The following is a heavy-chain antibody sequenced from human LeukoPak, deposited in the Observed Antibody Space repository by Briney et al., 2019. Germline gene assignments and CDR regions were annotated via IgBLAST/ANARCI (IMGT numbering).Heavy chain of an antibody. CDR2: IIPIFGTA. Sequence: GASVKVSRKASGGTFSSYAISWVRQAPGQGLEWMGGIIPIFGTANYAQKFQGRVTITADKSTSTAYMELSSLRSEDTAVYYCARAPYYDILTQPYYYYGMDVWGKGTTVTVSS. CDR3: ARAPYYDILTQPYYYYGMDV. D-gene: IGHD3-9*01. CDR1: GGTFSSYA. J-gene: IGHJ6*04. V-gene: IGHV1-69*06.